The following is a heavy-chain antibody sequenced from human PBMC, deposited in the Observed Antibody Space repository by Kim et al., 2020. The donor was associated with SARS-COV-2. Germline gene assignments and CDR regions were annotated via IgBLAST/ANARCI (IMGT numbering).Heavy chain of an antibody. V-gene: IGHV3-23*01. J-gene: IGHJ4*02. CDR1: GFTFTGHA. Sequence: GGSLRLSCTTSGFTFTGHAMTWVRQAPGKGLEWVSCIDGSDGTTYYVDSVKGRFSISRDDSKNTLFLQMSALRADDTAAYYCLKGGWRCIWGHGGQGTLV. CDR3: LKGGWRCIWGH. CDR2: IDGSDGTT. D-gene: IGHD7-27*01.